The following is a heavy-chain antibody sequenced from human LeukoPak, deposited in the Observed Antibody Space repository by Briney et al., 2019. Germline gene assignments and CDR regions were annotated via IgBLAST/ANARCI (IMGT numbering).Heavy chain of an antibody. V-gene: IGHV4-30-4*08. CDR1: GGSISSGDYY. Sequence: SETLSLICTVSGGSISSGDYYWSWLREPPGKGLEWIGYIYYSGSTYYNPSLKSRVTISVDTSKNQFSLKLSSVTAADTAVYYCAREYSLTGSFDYWGQGTLVTVSS. CDR3: AREYSLTGSFDY. CDR2: IYYSGST. J-gene: IGHJ4*02. D-gene: IGHD3-9*01.